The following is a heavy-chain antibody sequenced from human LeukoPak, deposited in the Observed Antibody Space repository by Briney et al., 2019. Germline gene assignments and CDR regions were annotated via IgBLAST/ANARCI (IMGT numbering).Heavy chain of an antibody. CDR2: INPNSGGT. V-gene: IGHV1-2*02. CDR3: VRIIVGATYYYYYGMDV. CDR1: GYTFTSYY. Sequence: GASVKVSCKASGYTFTSYYMHWVRQAPGQGLEWMGWINPNSGGTNYAQKFQGRVTMTRDTSISTAYMELSRLRSDDTAVYYCVRIIVGATYYYYYGMDVWGQGTTVTVSS. J-gene: IGHJ6*02. D-gene: IGHD1-26*01.